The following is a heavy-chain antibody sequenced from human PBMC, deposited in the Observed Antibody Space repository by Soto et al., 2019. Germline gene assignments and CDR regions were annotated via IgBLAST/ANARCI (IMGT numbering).Heavy chain of an antibody. V-gene: IGHV4-59*01. J-gene: IGHJ4*02. Sequence: SETLSLTCTVSGGSISSYHWSWIRQPPGKGLEWIGYIYYSGSTNYNPSLKSRVTISVDTSKNQFSLKLSSVTAADTAVYYCARAGVVATIVDYWGQGTLVTVSS. CDR1: GGSISSYH. CDR2: IYYSGST. CDR3: ARAGVVATIVDY. D-gene: IGHD5-12*01.